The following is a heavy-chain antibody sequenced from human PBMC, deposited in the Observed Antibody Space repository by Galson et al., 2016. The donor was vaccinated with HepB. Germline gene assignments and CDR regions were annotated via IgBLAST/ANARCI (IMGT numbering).Heavy chain of an antibody. Sequence: SLRLSCAASGFTFSGSAIHWVRQASGEGLEWIGRIGGNATSYATAYGPSVKGRFTISRDDSKNMAYLQMNSLIPEDTSLYYCTKGYDGPKGVGGSNWGQGSLVTVSS. D-gene: IGHD5-12*01. CDR2: IGGNATSYAT. CDR1: GFTFSGSA. J-gene: IGHJ4*02. CDR3: TKGYDGPKGVGGSN. V-gene: IGHV3-73*01.